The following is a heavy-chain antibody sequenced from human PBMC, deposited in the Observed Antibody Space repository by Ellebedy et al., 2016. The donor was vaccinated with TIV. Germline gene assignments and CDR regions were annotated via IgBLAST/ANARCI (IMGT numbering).Heavy chain of an antibody. J-gene: IGHJ4*02. V-gene: IGHV1-46*01. CDR1: GYTFSIYN. D-gene: IGHD4-17*01. CDR2: ISPTGT. Sequence: AASVKVSCTVSGYTFSIYNTHWVRQAPGQRLEWMGIISPTGTRYAQKFQGRITMTRDTSTTTVYMELSSLTSEDTAVYYCARDPRGDYEVFDYWGQGTLVTVSS. CDR3: ARDPRGDYEVFDY.